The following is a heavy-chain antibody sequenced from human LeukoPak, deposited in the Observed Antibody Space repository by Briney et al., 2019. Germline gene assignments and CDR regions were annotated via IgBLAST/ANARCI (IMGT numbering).Heavy chain of an antibody. CDR1: GYTFSDHH. V-gene: IGHV1-46*01. Sequence: ASVKVSCKASGYTFSDHHMHWVRQAPGQELEWMGKITPSSGDTTYAQNFQDRVTMTRDTSTSTVYMQLSRLRSEDTAVHYCARDTYGSDYWGQGTLVTVSA. CDR3: ARDTYGSDY. CDR2: ITPSSGDT. D-gene: IGHD3-10*01. J-gene: IGHJ4*02.